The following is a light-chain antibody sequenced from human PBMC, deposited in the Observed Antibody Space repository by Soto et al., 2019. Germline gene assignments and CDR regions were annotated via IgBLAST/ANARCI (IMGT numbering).Light chain of an antibody. V-gene: IGKV3-20*01. Sequence: DIVMTQSPATLSVSPGEIATLSCRASQSVSSNLAWYQQKPGQAPRLLIYGASTRATGIPDRFSGSGSGTDFTLTISRLEPEDFAVYYCQKYGNSPINFGQGTRLEN. CDR1: QSVSSN. CDR2: GAS. CDR3: QKYGNSPIN. J-gene: IGKJ5*01.